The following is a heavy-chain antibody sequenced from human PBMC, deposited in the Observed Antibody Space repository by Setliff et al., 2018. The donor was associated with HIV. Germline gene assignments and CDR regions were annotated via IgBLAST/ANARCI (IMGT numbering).Heavy chain of an antibody. CDR2: VTPILHTT. Sequence: WASVKVSCKSSGDTFSTYVFTWVRQAPGQGLEWMGGVTPILHTTNYAQKFQGRVTITADISTRTVYMELSSPTSEDTAIYYCARDHQTMLWLDYWGQGTLVTVSS. D-gene: IGHD2-21*01. J-gene: IGHJ4*02. V-gene: IGHV1-69*10. CDR3: ARDHQTMLWLDY. CDR1: GDTFSTYV.